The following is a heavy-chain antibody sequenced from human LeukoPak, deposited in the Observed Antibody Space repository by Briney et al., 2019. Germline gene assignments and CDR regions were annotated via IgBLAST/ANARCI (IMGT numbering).Heavy chain of an antibody. D-gene: IGHD3-22*01. Sequence: SETLSLTCTVSGGSISSSSYYWGWIRQPPGKGLEWIGSIYYSGSTYYNPSLKSRVTISVDTSKNQFSLKLSSLTAADTAVYYCARSPITMIVVVNSPYFDYWGQGTLVTVSS. CDR2: IYYSGST. V-gene: IGHV4-39*01. CDR1: GGSISSSSYY. J-gene: IGHJ4*02. CDR3: ARSPITMIVVVNSPYFDY.